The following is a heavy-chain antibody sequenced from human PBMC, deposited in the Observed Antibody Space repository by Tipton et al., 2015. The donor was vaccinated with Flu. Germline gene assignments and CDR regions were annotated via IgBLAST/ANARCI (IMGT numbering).Heavy chain of an antibody. Sequence: GLVKPSGTLSLTCAVSGDSLSNTDWLSWVRQPPGKGLEWIGEIFHIAGPNYNPSLKSRVTISMDKTKNQISLTMTSVTAADTALYYCATHIPLNRGHEYWGQGTLVTVST. CDR1: GDSLSNTDW. J-gene: IGHJ4*02. CDR3: ATHIPLNRGHEY. CDR2: IFHIAGP. V-gene: IGHV4-4*02. D-gene: IGHD2/OR15-2a*01.